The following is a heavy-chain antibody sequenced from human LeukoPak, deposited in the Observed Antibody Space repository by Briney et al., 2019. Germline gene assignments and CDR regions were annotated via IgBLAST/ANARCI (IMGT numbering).Heavy chain of an antibody. CDR1: GFTFSSYD. CDR2: ICTDGNNK. J-gene: IGHJ6*04. D-gene: IGHD2-2*01. Sequence: GGSLRLSCAASGFTFSSYDMHWVRQAPGKGLEWVSVICTDGNNKEHGDSVKGRFTISRDNSKNTLYLQMNSLRAEDTAMYYCARDYCSSISCMDAWGEGTTVTVSS. V-gene: IGHV3-33*01. CDR3: ARDYCSSISCMDA.